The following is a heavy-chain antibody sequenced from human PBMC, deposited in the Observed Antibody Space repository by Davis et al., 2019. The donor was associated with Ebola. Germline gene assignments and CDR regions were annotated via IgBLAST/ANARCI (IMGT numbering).Heavy chain of an antibody. CDR1: GGSFSGYY. D-gene: IGHD3-22*01. J-gene: IGHJ6*04. CDR3: ARGDSSDGMDV. Sequence: LRLSCAVYGGSFSGYYWTWIRQPPGKGLEWIGCIYHSGSTYYNPSLKSRVTISVDRSKNQFSLKLSSVTAADTAVYYCARGDSSDGMDVWGKGTTVTVSS. CDR2: IYHSGST. V-gene: IGHV4-30-2*01.